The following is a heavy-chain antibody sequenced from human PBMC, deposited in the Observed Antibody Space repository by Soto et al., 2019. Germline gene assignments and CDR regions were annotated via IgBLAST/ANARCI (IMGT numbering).Heavy chain of an antibody. V-gene: IGHV3-13*01. CDR1: GFTLSSYD. CDR3: TRKTPPTGMEA. Sequence: EVELVESRGGLVQPGGSLRLSCAASGFTLSSYDIHWVRQATGEGLAWVSGIGSGGDTHYADSVKGRFIISREDGKNSLYLQMNNLRVGDTAVYYCTRKTPPTGMEAWGQGATVTVSS. CDR2: IGSGGDT. J-gene: IGHJ6*02. D-gene: IGHD3-9*01.